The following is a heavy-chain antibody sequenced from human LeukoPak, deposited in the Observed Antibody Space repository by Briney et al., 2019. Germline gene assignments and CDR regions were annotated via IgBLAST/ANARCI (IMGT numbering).Heavy chain of an antibody. D-gene: IGHD6-13*01. CDR1: GFTFSSYA. Sequence: GGSLRLSCAASGFTFSSYAMSWVRQAPGKGLEWVSAISGSGGSTYYADSVKGGFTISRDNSKNTLYLQMNSLRAEDTAVYYCAKDRIAAADYYYYYMDVWGKGTTVTVSS. J-gene: IGHJ6*03. CDR3: AKDRIAAADYYYYYMDV. V-gene: IGHV3-23*01. CDR2: ISGSGGST.